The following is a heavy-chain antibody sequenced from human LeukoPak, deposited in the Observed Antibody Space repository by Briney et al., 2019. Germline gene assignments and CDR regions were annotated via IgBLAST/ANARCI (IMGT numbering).Heavy chain of an antibody. CDR3: TTDTRDYVWGSYRHNLFDY. D-gene: IGHD3-16*02. CDR1: GFTFSNAW. V-gene: IGHV3-15*07. Sequence: GGSLRLSCAASGFTFSNAWMNWVRQASGKGLEWVGRIKSKTDGGTTDYAAPVKGRFTISRDDSKNTLYLQMNSLKTEDTAVYYCTTDTRDYVWGSYRHNLFDYWGQGTLVTVSS. J-gene: IGHJ4*02. CDR2: IKSKTDGGTT.